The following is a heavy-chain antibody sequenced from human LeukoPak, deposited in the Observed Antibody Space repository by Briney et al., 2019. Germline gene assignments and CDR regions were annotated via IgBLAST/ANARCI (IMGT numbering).Heavy chain of an antibody. D-gene: IGHD3-3*01. CDR2: MNPNSGNT. CDR1: GYTFTSYD. V-gene: IGHV1-8*01. CDR3: AGLFWSGYNYYYGMDV. J-gene: IGHJ6*02. Sequence: ASVKVSCKASGYTFTSYDINWVRQATGQGLEWMGWMNPNSGNTGYAQKFQGRVTMTRNTSISTAYMELSSLGSEDTAVYYCAGLFWSGYNYYYGMDVWGQGTTVTVSS.